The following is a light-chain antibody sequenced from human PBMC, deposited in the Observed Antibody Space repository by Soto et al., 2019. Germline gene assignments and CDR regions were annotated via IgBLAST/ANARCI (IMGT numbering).Light chain of an antibody. CDR1: SSDVGGYIY. CDR3: SSYTSSSTPYV. J-gene: IGLJ1*01. CDR2: EVS. V-gene: IGLV2-14*01. Sequence: SALTQPASVSGSPGQSITISCTGTSSDVGGYIYVSWYQQHPGKAPKLMIYEVSNRPSGVSNRFSGSKSGNTASLTISGLQAEDEADYYCSSYTSSSTPYVFGTGTKLTVL.